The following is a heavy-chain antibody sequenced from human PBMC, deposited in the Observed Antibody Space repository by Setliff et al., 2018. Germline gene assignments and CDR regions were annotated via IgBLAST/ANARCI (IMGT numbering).Heavy chain of an antibody. CDR2: ISGSTDNT. D-gene: IGHD3-3*01. Sequence: ASVKVSCKASGYTSLNYGISWVRQAPGQGLEWMGWISGSTDNTNYAQKFRGRVTLTKDTSTNTKYMELRSLGSDDTAVYYCAREADVRFINYNFWSGSLGYWGHGTLVTVSS. CDR3: AREADVRFINYNFWSGSLGY. CDR1: GYTSLNYG. J-gene: IGHJ4*01. V-gene: IGHV1-18*01.